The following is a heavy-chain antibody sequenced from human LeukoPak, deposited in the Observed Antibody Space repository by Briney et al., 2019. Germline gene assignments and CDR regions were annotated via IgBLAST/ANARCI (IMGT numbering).Heavy chain of an antibody. V-gene: IGHV3-21*01. CDR3: ATSDSYQSGSYSY. D-gene: IGHD1-26*01. CDR2: ISSSSSYI. CDR1: GFTFSSYS. Sequence: GGSLRLSCAASGFTFSSYSMNWARQAPGKGLEWVSSISSSSSYIYYADSVKGRFTISRDNAKNSLYLQMNSLRAEDTAVYYCATSDSYQSGSYSYWGQGTLVTVSS. J-gene: IGHJ4*02.